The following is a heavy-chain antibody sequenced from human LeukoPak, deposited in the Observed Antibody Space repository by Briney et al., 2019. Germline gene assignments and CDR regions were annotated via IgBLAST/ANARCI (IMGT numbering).Heavy chain of an antibody. J-gene: IGHJ4*02. CDR1: GFTFNTYW. D-gene: IGHD6-13*01. V-gene: IGHV3-7*01. Sequence: GGSLRLSCAASGFTFNTYWMAWVRQVPGKGLEWVANMKHDGSEKYYVDSVKGRFTISRDNAKNSLYLQMNSLRAEDTAVYYCARAIGIAAFYDYWGQGTLVTVSS. CDR3: ARAIGIAAFYDY. CDR2: MKHDGSEK.